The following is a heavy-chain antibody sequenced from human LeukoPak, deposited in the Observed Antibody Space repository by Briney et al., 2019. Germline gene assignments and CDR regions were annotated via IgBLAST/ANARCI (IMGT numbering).Heavy chain of an antibody. J-gene: IGHJ4*02. CDR3: VRRGTRLDISVTPAFDY. D-gene: IGHD3-9*01. Sequence: SETLSLTCTVSGVSISKTFYYWGWVRQPPGKGLEWIGTIYYDGTTYYNPSLKSRVTISADTSKSQFSLNLSSVTAEDSAVYYCVRRGTRLDISVTPAFDYWGQGTLVIVSS. V-gene: IGHV4-39*01. CDR1: GVSISKTFYY. CDR2: IYYDGTT.